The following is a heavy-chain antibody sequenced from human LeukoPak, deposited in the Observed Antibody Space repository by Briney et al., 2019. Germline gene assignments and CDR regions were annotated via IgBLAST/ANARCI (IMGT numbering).Heavy chain of an antibody. J-gene: IGHJ4*02. CDR3: ARIHHSGYRGGAVDY. CDR1: GGSISSYY. Sequence: PSETLSLTCTVSGGSISSYYWSWIRQPPGKGLEWIGYIYYSGSTNYNPSLKSRVTISVDTSKNQFSLKLSSVTAADTAVYYCARIHHSGYRGGAVDYWGQGTLVTVSS. V-gene: IGHV4-59*01. CDR2: IYYSGST. D-gene: IGHD5-12*01.